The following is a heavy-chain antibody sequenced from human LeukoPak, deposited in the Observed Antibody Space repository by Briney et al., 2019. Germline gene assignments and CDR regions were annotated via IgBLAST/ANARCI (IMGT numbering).Heavy chain of an antibody. D-gene: IGHD3-22*01. Sequence: PSETLSLTCTVSGGSISSYYWSWIRQPPGKGLEWIGYIYYSGSTNYNPSLKSRVTISVDTSKNQFSLKLSFVTAADTAVYYCARHLYYYDSSSFDIWGQGTMVTVSS. CDR3: ARHLYYYDSSSFDI. CDR1: GGSISSYY. CDR2: IYYSGST. J-gene: IGHJ3*02. V-gene: IGHV4-59*08.